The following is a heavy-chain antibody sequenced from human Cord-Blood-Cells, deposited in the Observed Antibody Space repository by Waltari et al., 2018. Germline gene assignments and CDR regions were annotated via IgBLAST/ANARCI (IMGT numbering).Heavy chain of an antibody. CDR3: TRDHIAAADTDY. CDR1: GFTFGDYA. CDR2: IRSKAYGGTT. J-gene: IGHJ4*02. V-gene: IGHV3-49*05. D-gene: IGHD6-13*01. Sequence: EVQLVESGGGLVKPGRSLRLSCTASGFTFGDYAMGWFRQAPGKGLEWVGFIRSKAYGGTTEYAASVKGRFTISRDDSKSIAYLQMNSLKTEDTAVYYCTRDHIAAADTDYWGQGTLVTVSS.